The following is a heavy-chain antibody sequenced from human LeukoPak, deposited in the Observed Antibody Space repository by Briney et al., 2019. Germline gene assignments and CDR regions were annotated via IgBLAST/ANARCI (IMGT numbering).Heavy chain of an antibody. Sequence: PGGSLRLSCAASGFTFANYAMSWVRQAPGKGLAWVSAITASGTYTHYADSVEGRFTISRDNSKSTFYLQMNSLRAEDTAVYYCAKPRRESDSGGYYWSFDSWGQGTLVTVSS. J-gene: IGHJ4*02. V-gene: IGHV3-23*01. D-gene: IGHD3-22*01. CDR2: ITASGTYT. CDR3: AKPRRESDSGGYYWSFDS. CDR1: GFTFANYA.